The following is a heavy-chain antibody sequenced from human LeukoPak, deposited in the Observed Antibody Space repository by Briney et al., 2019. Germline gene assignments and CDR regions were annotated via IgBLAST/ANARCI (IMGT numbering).Heavy chain of an antibody. J-gene: IGHJ4*02. Sequence: SETLCLTCGVSGGSITNTNYCTWVRQPPGKGLEWIGEGNVEGSTNYNPSLESRVTISVDTSKNQFSLKLRCVTAADSAVYYCARGSGYGGNAVFGYWGQGTLVTVSS. CDR1: GGSITNTNY. V-gene: IGHV4-4*02. CDR2: GNVEGST. D-gene: IGHD4-23*01. CDR3: ARGSGYGGNAVFGY.